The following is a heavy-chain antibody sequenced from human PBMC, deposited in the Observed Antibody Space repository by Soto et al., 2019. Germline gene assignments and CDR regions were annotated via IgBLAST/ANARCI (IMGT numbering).Heavy chain of an antibody. CDR2: ISAYNGNT. Sequence: ASVKVSCKASGYTFTSYGISWVRQAPEQGFEWMGWISAYNGNTNYAQKLQGRVTMTTDTSTSTAYMELRSLRSDDTAVYYCARHCSSTSCYGSTVFDYWGQGTLVTVSS. J-gene: IGHJ4*02. D-gene: IGHD2-2*01. CDR1: GYTFTSYG. CDR3: ARHCSSTSCYGSTVFDY. V-gene: IGHV1-18*01.